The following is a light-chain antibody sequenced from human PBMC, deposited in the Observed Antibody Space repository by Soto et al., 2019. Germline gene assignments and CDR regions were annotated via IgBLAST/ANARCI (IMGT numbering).Light chain of an antibody. V-gene: IGKV3-20*01. CDR2: GSS. Sequence: EVVLTQSPGTLSLSPGERATLSCRASQSVRNNYLAWYQQKPGQSPKLLIFGSSDRATGIPDRFSGSGSGTDFTLTISRLEPEDFAVYYCPQYGSSPPYPFGEGTKLEIK. J-gene: IGKJ2*01. CDR1: QSVRNNY. CDR3: PQYGSSPPYP.